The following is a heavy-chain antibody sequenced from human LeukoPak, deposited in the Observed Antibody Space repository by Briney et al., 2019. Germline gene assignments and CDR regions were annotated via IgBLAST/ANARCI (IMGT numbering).Heavy chain of an antibody. CDR3: ARGYGYSSGWYNY. V-gene: IGHV4-34*01. CDR1: GGSFSGYY. J-gene: IGHJ4*02. D-gene: IGHD6-19*01. Sequence: PSETLSLTCAVYGGSFSGYYWSWIRQPPGKGLEWIGEIIHSGSTNYNPSLKSRVTISVDTSKNQFSLKLSSVTAADTAVYYCARGYGYSSGWYNYWGQGTLVTVSS. CDR2: IIHSGST.